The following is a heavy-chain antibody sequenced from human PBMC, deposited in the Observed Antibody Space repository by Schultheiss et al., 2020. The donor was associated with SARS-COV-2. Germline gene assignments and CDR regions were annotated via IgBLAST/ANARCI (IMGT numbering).Heavy chain of an antibody. J-gene: IGHJ6*03. Sequence: GGSLRLSCAASGFTFSSYAMSWVRQAPGKGLEWVSAISGSGGSTYYADSVKGRFTISRDNSKNTLYLQMNSLRAEDTAVYYCAKDGDDCSGGSCYSHYYYYYYYMDVWGQGTTVTVSS. D-gene: IGHD2-15*01. V-gene: IGHV3-23*01. CDR1: GFTFSSYA. CDR3: AKDGDDCSGGSCYSHYYYYYYYMDV. CDR2: ISGSGGST.